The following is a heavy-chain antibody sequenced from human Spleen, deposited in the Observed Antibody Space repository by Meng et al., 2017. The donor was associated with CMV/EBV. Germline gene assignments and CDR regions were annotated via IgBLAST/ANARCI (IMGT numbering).Heavy chain of an antibody. CDR2: IYTSGST. CDR1: GRSISRSY. J-gene: IGHJ2*01. CDR3: AGGRWYYFDL. V-gene: IGHV4-4*07. D-gene: IGHD2-15*01. Sequence: VHWTESGHGYVKPSDNLCLPWTVSGRSISRSYWSWIRQPAGKGMEWIGRIYTSGSTNYTPSLKSRVTMSVDTSKNQFSLKLSSVTAADTAVYYCAGGRWYYFDLWGRGTLVTVSS.